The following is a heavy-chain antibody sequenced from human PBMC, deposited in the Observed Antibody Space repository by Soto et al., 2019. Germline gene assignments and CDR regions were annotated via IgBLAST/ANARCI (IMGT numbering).Heavy chain of an antibody. CDR2: IYHSRST. CDR3: ARGPPHGY. Sequence: QLQLQESGSGLVKPSQTLSLTCAVSGRSISSGGYSWSWIRQPPGTGLECIGYIYHSRSTYYNPSLPSRVTISLDRSKNQFSLKLSSVTAADTAGYYCARGPPHGYWGQGTLVTVSS. J-gene: IGHJ4*02. CDR1: GRSISSGGYS. V-gene: IGHV4-30-2*01.